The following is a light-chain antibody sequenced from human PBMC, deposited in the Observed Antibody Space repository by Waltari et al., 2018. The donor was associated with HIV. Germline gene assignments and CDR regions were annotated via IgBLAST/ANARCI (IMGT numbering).Light chain of an antibody. J-gene: IGLJ2*01. CDR3: ASWDDSLNGPV. CDR2: GKN. V-gene: IGLV1-44*01. Sequence: QSVLTQPPSTSGTPGQRVTISCSGSSSNIGSHTVSWFQQLPGKPPKVLIYGKNQRPSGVPDRFSCSKSGTSASLAIGGLQSEDEADYYCASWDDSLNGPVFGGGTTLTVL. CDR1: SSNIGSHT.